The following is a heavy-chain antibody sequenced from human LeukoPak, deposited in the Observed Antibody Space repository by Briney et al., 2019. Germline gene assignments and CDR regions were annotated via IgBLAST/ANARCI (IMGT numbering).Heavy chain of an antibody. CDR3: ARNYDSSGQNAFDI. CDR2: ISAYNGNT. V-gene: IGHV1-18*01. CDR1: GYTFTSYG. Sequence: ASVKVSCKASGYTFTSYGISWVRQAPGQGLEWMGWISAYNGNTNYAQKLQGRVTMTRDTSTSTVYMELSSLRSEDTAVYYCARNYDSSGQNAFDIWGQGTMVTVSS. J-gene: IGHJ3*02. D-gene: IGHD3-22*01.